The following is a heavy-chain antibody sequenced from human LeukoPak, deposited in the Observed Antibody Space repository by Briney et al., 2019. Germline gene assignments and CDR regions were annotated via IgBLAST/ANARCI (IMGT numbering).Heavy chain of an antibody. CDR1: GYTFTSYG. Sequence: ASVKVSCKASGYTFTSYGIRWVRQAPGQGLEWMGWISAYNGNTNYAQKLQGRVTMTTDTSTSTAYMELRSLRSDDTAVYYCATDHDMVRGVIIRYNWFDPWGQGTLVTVSS. J-gene: IGHJ5*02. D-gene: IGHD3-10*01. CDR3: ATDHDMVRGVIIRYNWFDP. V-gene: IGHV1-18*04. CDR2: ISAYNGNT.